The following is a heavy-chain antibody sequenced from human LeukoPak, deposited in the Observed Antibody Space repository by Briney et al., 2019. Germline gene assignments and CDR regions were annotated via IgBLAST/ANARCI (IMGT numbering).Heavy chain of an antibody. CDR3: ARYDYCSGGSCYIDY. D-gene: IGHD2-15*01. CDR1: GGSITSYY. V-gene: IGHV4-59*08. CDR2: IYYSGST. Sequence: SEPLSLTCTVSGGSITSYYWSWIRQPPGKGLEWVGYIYYSGSTNYNPSLKGRVTISADTSKNQFSLKLSSVTAADTDMYYCARYDYCSGGSCYIDYWGQGNLVTVSS. J-gene: IGHJ4*02.